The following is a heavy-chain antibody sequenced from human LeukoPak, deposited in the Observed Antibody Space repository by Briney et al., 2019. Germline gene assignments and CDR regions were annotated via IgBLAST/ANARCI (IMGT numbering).Heavy chain of an antibody. CDR2: IYYSGST. CDR3: ARAALGATPGDFDY. CDR1: GGSISSYY. Sequence: SETLSLTFTVSGGSISSYYWSWIRQPPGKGLEWIGYIYYSGSTNYNPSLKSRVTISVDTSKNQFSLKLSSVTAADTAVYYCARAALGATPGDFDYWGQGTLVTVSS. D-gene: IGHD1-26*01. J-gene: IGHJ4*02. V-gene: IGHV4-59*01.